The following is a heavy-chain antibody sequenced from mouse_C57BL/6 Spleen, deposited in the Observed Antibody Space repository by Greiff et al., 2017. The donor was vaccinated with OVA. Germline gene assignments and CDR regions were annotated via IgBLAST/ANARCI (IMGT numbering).Heavy chain of an antibody. CDR2: INPNNGGT. CDR1: GYTFTDYY. J-gene: IGHJ4*01. V-gene: IGHV1-26*01. Sequence: EVQLQQSGPELVKPGASVKISCKASGYTFTDYYVNWVKQSHGKSLEWIGDINPNNGGTSYNQKFKGKATLTVDKSSSTAYMELRSLTSEDSAVYYCARSAYYRAMDYWGQGTSVTVSS. D-gene: IGHD2-14*01. CDR3: ARSAYYRAMDY.